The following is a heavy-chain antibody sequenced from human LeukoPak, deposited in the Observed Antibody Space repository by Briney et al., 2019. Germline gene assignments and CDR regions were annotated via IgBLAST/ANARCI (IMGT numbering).Heavy chain of an antibody. CDR1: GFTFSSYG. D-gene: IGHD2-2*01. J-gene: IGHJ6*04. Sequence: GGSLRLSCAASGFTFSSYGMHWVRQAPGKGLEWVAFIRYDGSNKYYADSVKGRFTISRDNSKNTLYLQMKSLRAEDTAVYYCAKDRGDIVVVPAAMDVWGKGTTVTVSS. V-gene: IGHV3-30*02. CDR2: IRYDGSNK. CDR3: AKDRGDIVVVPAAMDV.